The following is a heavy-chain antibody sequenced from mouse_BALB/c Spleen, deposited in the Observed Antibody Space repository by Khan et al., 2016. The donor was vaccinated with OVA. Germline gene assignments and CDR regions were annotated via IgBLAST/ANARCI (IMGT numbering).Heavy chain of an antibody. Sequence: VQLQQSGPELVKPGASVKMSCKASGYTFTSYVMHWVRQKPGQGLEWIGYIYPYNADTTYNEKIKGTATLTSDKSSGTAYMELSSLTSEDSAVYYCARNYRNDVYFDYWGQGTTLTVSS. D-gene: IGHD2-14*01. V-gene: IGHV1S136*01. J-gene: IGHJ2*01. CDR2: IYPYNADT. CDR1: GYTFTSYV. CDR3: ARNYRNDVYFDY.